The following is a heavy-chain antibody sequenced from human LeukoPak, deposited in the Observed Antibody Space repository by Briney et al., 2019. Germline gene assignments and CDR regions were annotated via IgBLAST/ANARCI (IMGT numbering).Heavy chain of an antibody. J-gene: IGHJ3*02. V-gene: IGHV3-53*01. CDR3: ARDSGLNAFDI. CDR2: IYSGAST. Sequence: GGSLRLSCAASGFVVSNNYMSWVRQAPGKGLEWVAVIYSGASTVYADAVKGRFTLSRDNSQNALFLQMNSLKVEDTAVYYCARDSGLNAFDIWGQGTMVTVSS. CDR1: GFVVSNNY.